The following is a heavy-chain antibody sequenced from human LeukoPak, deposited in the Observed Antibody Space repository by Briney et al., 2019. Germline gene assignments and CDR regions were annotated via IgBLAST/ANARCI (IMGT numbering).Heavy chain of an antibody. CDR3: ARDRNYDFWSGYSP. Sequence: SSETLSLTCTVSGGSISSGSYYWSWIRQPAGKGLEWIGRIYTSGSTNYNPSLKRRVTISVDTSKNQFSLKLSSVTAADTAVYYCARDRNYDFWSGYSPWGQGTLVIVSS. V-gene: IGHV4-61*02. CDR1: GGSISSGSYY. CDR2: IYTSGST. D-gene: IGHD3-3*01. J-gene: IGHJ5*02.